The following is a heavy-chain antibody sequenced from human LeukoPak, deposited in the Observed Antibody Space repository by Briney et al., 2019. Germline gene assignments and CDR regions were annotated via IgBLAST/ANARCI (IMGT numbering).Heavy chain of an antibody. Sequence: GGSLRLSCAASGFTFSSYAMHWVRQAPGKGLERVAVISYDGSNKYYADSVKGRFTISRDNSKNTLYLQMNSLRAEDTAVYYCARDRGTAVAPLFDYWGQGTLVTVSS. J-gene: IGHJ4*02. D-gene: IGHD2-21*02. V-gene: IGHV3-30*04. CDR3: ARDRGTAVAPLFDY. CDR1: GFTFSSYA. CDR2: ISYDGSNK.